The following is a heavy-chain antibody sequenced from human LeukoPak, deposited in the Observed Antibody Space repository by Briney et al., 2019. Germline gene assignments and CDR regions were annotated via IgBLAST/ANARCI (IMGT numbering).Heavy chain of an antibody. CDR3: AKAQYREGLVDWFDP. Sequence: GGSLRLSCAASGFTFSSYGMHWVRQAPGKGLEWVAVISYDGSNKYYADSVKSRFTISRDNSKNTLYLQMNSLRAEDTAVYYCAKAQYREGLVDWFDPWGQGTLVTVSS. V-gene: IGHV3-30*18. CDR2: ISYDGSNK. J-gene: IGHJ5*02. CDR1: GFTFSSYG. D-gene: IGHD2-15*01.